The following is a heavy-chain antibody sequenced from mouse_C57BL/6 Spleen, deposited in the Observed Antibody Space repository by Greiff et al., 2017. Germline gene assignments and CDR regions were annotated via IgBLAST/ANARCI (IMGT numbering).Heavy chain of an antibody. J-gene: IGHJ4*01. Sequence: EVQLVESGGGLVKPGGSLKLSCAASGFTFSDYGMHWVRQAPEKGLEWVAYISSGSSTIYYADTVKGRFTISRDNAQNTLFLQMTSLRSEDTAMYYCARPTGYYAMDYWGQGTSVTVSS. V-gene: IGHV5-17*01. CDR1: GFTFSDYG. D-gene: IGHD4-1*01. CDR3: ARPTGYYAMDY. CDR2: ISSGSSTI.